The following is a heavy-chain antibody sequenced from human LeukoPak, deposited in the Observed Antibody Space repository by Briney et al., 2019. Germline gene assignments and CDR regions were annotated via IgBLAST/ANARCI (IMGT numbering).Heavy chain of an antibody. J-gene: IGHJ4*02. CDR2: ISGSGGTT. D-gene: IGHD5-18*01. Sequence: GGSLRLSCAASGFTVSSNYMSWVRQAPWKGLEWVSVISGSGGTTFYADSVKGRFTISRDNSKNTLYLQMNSLRAEDTAVYYCARGGYSYGSALGYWGQGTLVTVSS. V-gene: IGHV3-53*01. CDR1: GFTVSSNY. CDR3: ARGGYSYGSALGY.